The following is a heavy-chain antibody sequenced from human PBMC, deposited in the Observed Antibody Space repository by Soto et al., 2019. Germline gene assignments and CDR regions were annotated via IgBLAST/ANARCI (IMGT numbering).Heavy chain of an antibody. J-gene: IGHJ4*02. V-gene: IGHV3-23*01. CDR3: ARLAAAGDY. CDR2: ISGIGAST. CDR1: GFTFSSYA. Sequence: PGGSLRLSCAASGFTFSSYAMSWVRQAPGKGLEWVSSISGIGASTYYADSVKGQVTISADKSISTAYLQWSSLKASDTAMYYCARLAAAGDYWGQGTLVTVSS. D-gene: IGHD6-13*01.